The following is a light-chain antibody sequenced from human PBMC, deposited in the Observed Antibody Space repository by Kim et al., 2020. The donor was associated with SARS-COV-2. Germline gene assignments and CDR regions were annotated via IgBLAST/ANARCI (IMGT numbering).Light chain of an antibody. CDR2: AAS. J-gene: IGKJ1*01. CDR3: QQSYSSPTWT. V-gene: IGKV1-39*01. Sequence: SVGDRVTITCRASQSISRYLNWYQQKPRKAPKLLIYAASSLQSEVPSRFSGSGSGPDFTLTIRSLQPEDFATYYCQQSYSSPTWTFGQGTKVDIK. CDR1: QSISRY.